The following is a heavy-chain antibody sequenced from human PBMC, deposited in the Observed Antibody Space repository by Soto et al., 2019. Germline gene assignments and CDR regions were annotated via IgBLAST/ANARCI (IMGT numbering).Heavy chain of an antibody. CDR1: GFTFRSSA. CDR2: LVVGTGNT. D-gene: IGHD2-15*01. CDR3: ATGAYCSGGSCSDYYSYYYGRDL. V-gene: IGHV1-58*01. Sequence: SVKVSCKTSGFTFRSSAVQWVRQARGQRLEWIGWLVVGTGNTNYAQKFQQRVTISSDRSTNTVSMELSSLTSEDTAVYYCATGAYCSGGSCSDYYSYYYGRDLWGQGTTVTVSS. J-gene: IGHJ6*02.